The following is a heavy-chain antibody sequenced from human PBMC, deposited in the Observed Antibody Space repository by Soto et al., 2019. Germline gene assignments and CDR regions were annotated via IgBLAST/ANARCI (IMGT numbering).Heavy chain of an antibody. Sequence: GGSLRLSCAASGFNFRNAWMSWVRQAPGKGLEWVGRIKSKTDGGTTDHGAPVKGRFTISRDDSTNTLYLQMSSLKTEDTAVYYSLYYYDSSGFQVDYWGQGTPVTVS. J-gene: IGHJ4*02. CDR1: GFNFRNAW. D-gene: IGHD3-22*01. CDR2: IKSKTDGGTT. V-gene: IGHV3-15*01. CDR3: LYYYDSSGFQVDY.